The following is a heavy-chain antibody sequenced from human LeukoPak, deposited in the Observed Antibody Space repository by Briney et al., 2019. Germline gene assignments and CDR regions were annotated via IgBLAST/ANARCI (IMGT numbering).Heavy chain of an antibody. D-gene: IGHD3-16*01. CDR3: AKWGECFFYMDV. V-gene: IGHV3-23*01. CDR1: RFTFNMYA. J-gene: IGHJ6*03. CDR2: ISGSGGGT. Sequence: GGSLRLSCAASRFTFNMYAMSWVRQAPGRGLEWVSSISGSGGGTFYRNSVRGRFIISRDNSRNTLFLEMRALRGEDTAMYYCAKWGECFFYMDVWGKGTTVTGSS.